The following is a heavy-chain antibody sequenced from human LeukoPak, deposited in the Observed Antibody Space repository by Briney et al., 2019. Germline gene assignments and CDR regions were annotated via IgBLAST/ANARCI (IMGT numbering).Heavy chain of an antibody. CDR3: ASFAYGSDYFPGHY. J-gene: IGHJ4*02. D-gene: IGHD3-22*01. Sequence: GESLKISCKGSGYTFPNYWIGWVRQMPGKGLEWMGIIYPADSNTRYSPSFQGQVTISADKSISTAYLQWSSLKASDTAMYYCASFAYGSDYFPGHYWGQGTLVTVSS. CDR1: GYTFPNYW. CDR2: IYPADSNT. V-gene: IGHV5-51*01.